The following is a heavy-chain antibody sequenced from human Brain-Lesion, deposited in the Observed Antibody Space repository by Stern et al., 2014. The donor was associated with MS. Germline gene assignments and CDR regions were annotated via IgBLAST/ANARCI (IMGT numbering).Heavy chain of an antibody. CDR2: VSYVGSNK. Sequence: VQLLESGGGVVQPGRPLRLSCVASGFTFGSYAMHWVRQAPGKGLEWVAGVSYVGSNKYYADSVKGHFTISRDNSQNTLYMQMSSLRPEDTAVYYCAKDRQYLTYFFDHWGQGSLVTVSS. CDR3: AKDRQYLTYFFDH. CDR1: GFTFGSYA. V-gene: IGHV3-30*18. D-gene: IGHD2/OR15-2a*01. J-gene: IGHJ5*02.